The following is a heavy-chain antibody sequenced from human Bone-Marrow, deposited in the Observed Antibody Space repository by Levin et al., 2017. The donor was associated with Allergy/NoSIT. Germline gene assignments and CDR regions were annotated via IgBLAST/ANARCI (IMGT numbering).Heavy chain of an antibody. D-gene: IGHD6-13*01. J-gene: IGHJ4*02. CDR2: IKSKTDGGTT. Sequence: GGSLRLSCAASGFTFSSAWLSWVRQAPGEGLQWVGRIKSKTDGGTTDYGAAVKGRFTISRDDSKNTLYLQMNSLRTEDTAKYYCTTDRAIAARPVFDYWGPGTLVTVSS. CDR3: TTDRAIAARPVFDY. V-gene: IGHV3-15*01. CDR1: GFTFSSAW.